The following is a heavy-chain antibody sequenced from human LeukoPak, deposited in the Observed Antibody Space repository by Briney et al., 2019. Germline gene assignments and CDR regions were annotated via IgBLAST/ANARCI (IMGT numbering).Heavy chain of an antibody. CDR1: GFTFSNFE. V-gene: IGHV3-48*03. CDR2: ISSSGSTI. CDR3: TRARPYNWNFDY. Sequence: GGSLRLSCAASGFTFSNFEMNWVRQAPGKGLEWVSYISSSGSTISYAGSVKGRFTISRDNAKNSLYLQMNSLRAEDTAVYYCTRARPYNWNFDYWGQGTLVTVSS. J-gene: IGHJ4*02. D-gene: IGHD1-20*01.